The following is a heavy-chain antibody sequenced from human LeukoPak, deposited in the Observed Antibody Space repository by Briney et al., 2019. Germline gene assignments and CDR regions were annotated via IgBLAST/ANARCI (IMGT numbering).Heavy chain of an antibody. V-gene: IGHV3-23*01. Sequence: HPGGSLRLSCTASGFTFTSYAMSWVRQAAGKGQEWVATRSNNGDNTYSADAVRGLSAFSEDNSKNTLYLYMNSLRAEDTAVYYCTSFAQYDAFDIWGQGTMVTVSS. D-gene: IGHD4-4*01. CDR2: RSNNGDNT. J-gene: IGHJ3*02. CDR3: TSFAQYDAFDI. CDR1: GFTFTSYA.